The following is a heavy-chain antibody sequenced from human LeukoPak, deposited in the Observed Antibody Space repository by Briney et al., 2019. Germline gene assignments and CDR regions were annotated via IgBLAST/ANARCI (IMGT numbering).Heavy chain of an antibody. V-gene: IGHV3-74*01. D-gene: IGHD1-7*01. CDR2: INSDGSST. CDR3: ARSLGITGTTGGYFDY. J-gene: IGHJ4*02. Sequence: GGSLRLSCAASGFTFSSYWMHWVRQAPGKGLVWVSRINSDGSSTTYADSVKGRFTISRDNSKNTLYLQMGSLRAEDMAVYYCARSLGITGTTGGYFDYWGQGTLVTVSS. CDR1: GFTFSSYW.